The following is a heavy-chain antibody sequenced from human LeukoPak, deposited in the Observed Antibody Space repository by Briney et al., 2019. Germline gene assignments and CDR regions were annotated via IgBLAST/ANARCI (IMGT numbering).Heavy chain of an antibody. J-gene: IGHJ4*02. CDR1: GGSFRGYY. Sequence: PSETLSLTCAVYGGSFRGYYWSWIRRPPGKGLEWIGEINHSGSTNYNPSLKSRVTISVDTSKNQFSLKLSSVTAADTAVYYCARGGYDFWSGFYSYWGQGTLVTVSS. CDR2: INHSGST. CDR3: ARGGYDFWSGFYSY. V-gene: IGHV4-34*01. D-gene: IGHD3-3*01.